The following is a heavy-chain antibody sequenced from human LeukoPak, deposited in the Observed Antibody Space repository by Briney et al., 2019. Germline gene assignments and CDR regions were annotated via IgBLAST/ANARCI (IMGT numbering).Heavy chain of an antibody. D-gene: IGHD6-19*01. J-gene: IGHJ6*02. V-gene: IGHV4-34*01. CDR1: GGSFSGYY. CDR3: ARGGISSGWYLYYYYYGMDV. Sequence: SETLSLTCAVYGGSFSGYYWSWIRQPPEKGLEWIGEINHSGSTNYNPSLKSRVTISVDTSKNQFSLKLSSVTAADTAVYYCARGGISSGWYLYYYYYGMDVWGQGTTVTVSS. CDR2: INHSGST.